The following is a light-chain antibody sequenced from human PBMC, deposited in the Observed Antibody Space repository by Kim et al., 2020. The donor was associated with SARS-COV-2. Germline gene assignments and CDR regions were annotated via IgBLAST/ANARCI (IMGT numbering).Light chain of an antibody. J-gene: IGLJ1*01. V-gene: IGLV2-11*01. CDR3: CSYAGSYTSYV. Sequence: QSVTSSCTGTSSGVGGYNDVAWYQQHPGKAPKLMIYDVSKRPSGVPDRFSGSKSGNSASLTISGLRAEDEADYYCCSYAGSYTSYVFGTGTQLTVL. CDR1: SSGVGGYND. CDR2: DVS.